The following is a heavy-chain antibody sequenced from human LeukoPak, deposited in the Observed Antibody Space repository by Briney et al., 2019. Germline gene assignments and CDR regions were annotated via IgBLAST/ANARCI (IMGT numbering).Heavy chain of an antibody. CDR3: ARARDTIFGVVIYSWYFDY. J-gene: IGHJ4*02. V-gene: IGHV3-7*01. Sequence: PGGSLRLSCAASGFTFSSYWMSWARQAPGKGLEWVANIKQDGSEKYYVDSVKGRFTISRDNAKNSLFLRMSSLRAEDTAVYYCARARDTIFGVVIYSWYFDYWGQGTLVTVSS. CDR1: GFTFSSYW. CDR2: IKQDGSEK. D-gene: IGHD3-3*01.